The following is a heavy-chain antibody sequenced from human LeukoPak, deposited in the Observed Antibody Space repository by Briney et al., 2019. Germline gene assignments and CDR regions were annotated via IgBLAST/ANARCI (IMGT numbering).Heavy chain of an antibody. V-gene: IGHV3-74*01. CDR3: GRQQAAAGDY. CDR1: GFTFSSYW. Sequence: PGGSLRLSCAASGFTFSSYWMHWVRQAPGKGLVWVSRISGDGTSTGCADSVKGRFTISRDNAMNMLYLQMNSLRDEDTAVYYCGRQQAAAGDYWGQGTLVTVSS. CDR2: ISGDGTST. D-gene: IGHD6-13*01. J-gene: IGHJ4*02.